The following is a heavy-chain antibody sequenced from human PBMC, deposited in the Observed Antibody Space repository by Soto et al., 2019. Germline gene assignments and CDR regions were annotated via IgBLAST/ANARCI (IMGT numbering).Heavy chain of an antibody. Sequence: PGESLKISCKGSGYSFTSYWISWVRQMPGKGLEWMGRIDPSDSYTNYSPSFQGHVTISADKSISTAYLQWSSLKASDTAMYYCARHWVPRLVRGVIITEPPPDWGQGTLVTVSS. J-gene: IGHJ4*02. CDR1: GYSFTSYW. CDR3: ARHWVPRLVRGVIITEPPPD. D-gene: IGHD3-10*01. CDR2: IDPSDSYT. V-gene: IGHV5-10-1*01.